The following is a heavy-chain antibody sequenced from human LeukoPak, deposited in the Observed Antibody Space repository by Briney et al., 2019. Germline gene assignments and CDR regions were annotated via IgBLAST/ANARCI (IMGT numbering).Heavy chain of an antibody. CDR3: ARGYGSSWFDY. D-gene: IGHD6-13*01. V-gene: IGHV1-2*02. CDR2: INSDSGGT. Sequence: ASVKVSCKASGYTFNGCTIHWVRQAPGQGLEWVGWINSDSGGTKYAQKSQGTVTMTRDRSISAAYMELSTLTSDDSAVYYCARGYGSSWFDYWGQGTLVTVSS. J-gene: IGHJ4*02. CDR1: GYTFNGCT.